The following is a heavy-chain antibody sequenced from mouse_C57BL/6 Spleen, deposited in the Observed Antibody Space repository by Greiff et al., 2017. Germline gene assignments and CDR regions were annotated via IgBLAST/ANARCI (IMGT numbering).Heavy chain of an antibody. Sequence: VQLQQPGAELVKPGASVKLSCKASGYTFTSYWMHWVKQRPGQGLEWIGMIHPNSGSTNYNEKFKSKATLTVDKSSSTAYMQPSSLTSEDSAVYYCARYGYDVEDFGYWGQGTTLTVSS. CDR3: ARYGYDVEDFGY. D-gene: IGHD2-2*01. CDR1: GYTFTSYW. J-gene: IGHJ2*01. CDR2: IHPNSGST. V-gene: IGHV1-64*01.